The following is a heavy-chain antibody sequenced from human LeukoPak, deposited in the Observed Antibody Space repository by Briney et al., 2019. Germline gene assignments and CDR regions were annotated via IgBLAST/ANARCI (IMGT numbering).Heavy chain of an antibody. CDR2: INPTSRTT. J-gene: IGHJ3*01. D-gene: IGHD2-21*02. V-gene: IGHV1-8*01. Sequence: IRXVRQVTGQGLQWIGSINPTSRTTAYAPEFQGRVTMTRDTSINTAYMELSSLRFEDSAVYYCARECGGDCYRTFALWGQGTMVTVSS. CDR3: ARECGGDCYRTFAL.